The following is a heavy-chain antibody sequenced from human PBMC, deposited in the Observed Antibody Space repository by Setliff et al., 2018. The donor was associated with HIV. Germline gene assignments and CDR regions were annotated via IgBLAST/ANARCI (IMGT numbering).Heavy chain of an antibody. Sequence: SETLSLTCTVSGGSIRSSSYYWGWIRQPPGKGLEWIGSIYYSGSTYYNPSLKSRVTISVDTSKSQFSMKLSSVTAADTAVYFCARHRGVRGTSGWFGINWFDPWGQGTLVTVSS. CDR2: IYYSGST. V-gene: IGHV4-39*01. CDR3: ARHRGVRGTSGWFGINWFDP. D-gene: IGHD6-13*01. CDR1: GGSIRSSSYY. J-gene: IGHJ5*02.